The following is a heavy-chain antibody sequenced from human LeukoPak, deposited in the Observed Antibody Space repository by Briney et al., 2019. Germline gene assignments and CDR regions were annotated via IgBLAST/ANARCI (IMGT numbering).Heavy chain of an antibody. Sequence: ASVKVSRKASGYTFTGYYMHWVRQAPGQGLEWMGWINPNSGGTNYAQKFQGRVTMTRDTSISTAYMELSRLRSDDTAVYYCARDLGGILRFLEWLFDYWGQGTLVTVSS. CDR3: ARDLGGILRFLEWLFDY. J-gene: IGHJ4*02. D-gene: IGHD3-3*01. CDR1: GYTFTGYY. CDR2: INPNSGGT. V-gene: IGHV1-2*02.